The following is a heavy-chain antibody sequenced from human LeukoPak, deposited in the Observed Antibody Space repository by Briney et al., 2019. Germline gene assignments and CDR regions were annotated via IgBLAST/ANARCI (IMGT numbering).Heavy chain of an antibody. V-gene: IGHV3-21*01. CDR3: TMVRGVIMAWFDP. CDR2: ISSSSRFI. CDR1: GFTFNSYS. D-gene: IGHD3-10*01. J-gene: IGHJ5*02. Sequence: GGSLRLSCAASGFTFNSYSMNWFRQAPGKGLEWVSSISSSSRFIYYADSVKGRFTISRDNAKNSLYLQMNSLRAEDTAVYYCTMVRGVIMAWFDPWGQGTLVTVSS.